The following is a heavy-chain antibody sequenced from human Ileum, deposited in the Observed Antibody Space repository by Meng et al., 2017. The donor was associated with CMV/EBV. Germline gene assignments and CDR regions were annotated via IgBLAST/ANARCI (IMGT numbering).Heavy chain of an antibody. J-gene: IGHJ4*02. CDR3: TKGATFGVTAPDY. CDR2: IRDTDGVA. CDR1: GFPFRDYP. D-gene: IGHD2-21*02. V-gene: IGHV3-23*01. Sequence: GESLKISCAASGFPFRDYPMTWVRQAPGKGLEWVSGIRDTDGVASYADSVRGRFTISRDISQNTLYLQMNSLKVEDTAVYYCTKGATFGVTAPDYWGQGTLVTVSS.